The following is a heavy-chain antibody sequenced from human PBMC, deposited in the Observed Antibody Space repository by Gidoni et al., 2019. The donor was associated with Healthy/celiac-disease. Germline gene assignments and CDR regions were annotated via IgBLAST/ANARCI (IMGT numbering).Heavy chain of an antibody. CDR1: GFTFSSYD. CDR2: ISYDGSNK. V-gene: IGHV3-30-3*01. CDR3: AREGCSGGSCHSGWFDP. J-gene: IGHJ5*02. Sequence: QVQLVESGGGVVQPGRSLRLSCAASGFTFSSYDMHWVRQAPGKGLGCVAVISYDGSNKYYADSVKGRFTISRDNSKNTLYLQMNSLRAEDTAVYYCAREGCSGGSCHSGWFDPWGQGTLVTVSS. D-gene: IGHD2-15*01.